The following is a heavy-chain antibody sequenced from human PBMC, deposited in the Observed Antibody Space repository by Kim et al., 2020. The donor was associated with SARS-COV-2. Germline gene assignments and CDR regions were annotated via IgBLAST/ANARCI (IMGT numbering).Heavy chain of an antibody. D-gene: IGHD4-17*01. Sequence: SETLSLTCTVSGGSISSGGYYCSWIRQHPGKGLEWIGYIYYSGSTYYNPSLKSRVTISVDTSKNQFSLKLSSVTAADTAVYYCARALTTVTTTFDYWGQGTLVTVSS. CDR3: ARALTTVTTTFDY. J-gene: IGHJ4*02. V-gene: IGHV4-31*03. CDR2: IYYSGST. CDR1: GGSISSGGYY.